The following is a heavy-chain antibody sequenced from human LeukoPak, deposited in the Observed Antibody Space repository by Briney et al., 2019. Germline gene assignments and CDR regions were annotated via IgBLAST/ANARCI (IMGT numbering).Heavy chain of an antibody. CDR2: ISAYNGNT. J-gene: IGHJ4*02. CDR3: ARTSYYDSSGYIAY. CDR1: GYTFTSYG. D-gene: IGHD3-22*01. V-gene: IGHV1-18*01. Sequence: APVKVSXKASGYTFTSYGISWVRQAPGQGLEWMGWISAYNGNTNYAQKLQGRVTMTTDTSTSTAYMELRSLRSDDTAVYYCARTSYYDSSGYIAYWGQGTLVTVSS.